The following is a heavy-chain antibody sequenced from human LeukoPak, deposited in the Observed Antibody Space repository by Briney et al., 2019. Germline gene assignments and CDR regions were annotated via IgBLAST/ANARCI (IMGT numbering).Heavy chain of an antibody. D-gene: IGHD2-2*01. CDR1: GFTFSSYS. V-gene: IGHV3-21*01. Sequence: NSGGSLRLSCAASGFTFSSYSMNWVRQAPGKGLEWVSSISSSSSYIYYADSVKGRFTISRDNAKNSLYLQMNSLRAEDTAVYYCARTSLIVRDIVVVPAAMSAYYYYGMDVWGQGTTVTVSS. CDR2: ISSSSSYI. CDR3: ARTSLIVRDIVVVPAAMSAYYYYGMDV. J-gene: IGHJ6*02.